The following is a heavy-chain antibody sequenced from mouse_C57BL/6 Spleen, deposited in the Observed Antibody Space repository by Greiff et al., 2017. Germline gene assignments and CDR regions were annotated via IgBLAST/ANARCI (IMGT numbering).Heavy chain of an antibody. D-gene: IGHD1-2*01. CDR1: GFNIKDYY. CDR2: IDPEDGET. Sequence: VQLQQSGAELVKPGASVKLSCTASGFNIKDYYMHWVKQRTEQGLEWIGRIDPEDGETKYAPKFPGKATITADTSSNTAYLQLSSLTSEDTAVYYCARDGAWFAYWGQGTLVTVSA. CDR3: ARDGAWFAY. V-gene: IGHV14-2*01. J-gene: IGHJ3*01.